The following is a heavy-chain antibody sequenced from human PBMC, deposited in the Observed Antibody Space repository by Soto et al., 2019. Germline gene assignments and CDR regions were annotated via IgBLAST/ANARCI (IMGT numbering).Heavy chain of an antibody. Sequence: EVPLVESGGGLVQPGGSLRLSCAASGFTVSSNYMSWVRQAPGKGLEWVSVIYSGGSTYYADSVKGRFTISRDNSKNTLYLQMNSLRAEDTAVYYCARAPRGGYNYDYWGQGTLVTVSS. D-gene: IGHD5-12*01. V-gene: IGHV3-66*01. J-gene: IGHJ4*02. CDR3: ARAPRGGYNYDY. CDR1: GFTVSSNY. CDR2: IYSGGST.